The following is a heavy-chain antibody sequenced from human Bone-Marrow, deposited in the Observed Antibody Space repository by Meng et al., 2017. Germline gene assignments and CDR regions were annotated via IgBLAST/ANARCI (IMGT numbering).Heavy chain of an antibody. V-gene: IGHV3-21*01. Sequence: GESLKISCAASGFTSGLSFNIYSMNWVRQAPGKGLEWVSSISNSGSYIYYADSVKGRFTISRDNAKNSLYLQMDRLRAEDTAVYYCVRDGIFDFWGQGTLVTVSS. J-gene: IGHJ4*02. CDR2: ISNSGSYI. D-gene: IGHD1-26*01. CDR3: VRDGIFDF. CDR1: GFTSGLSFNIYS.